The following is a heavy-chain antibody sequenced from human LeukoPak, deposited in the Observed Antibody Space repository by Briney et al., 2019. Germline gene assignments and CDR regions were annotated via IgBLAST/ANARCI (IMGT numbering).Heavy chain of an antibody. CDR3: ARVTGEIVVVPAAMSVYYYGMDV. V-gene: IGHV1-18*01. J-gene: IGHJ6*02. CDR1: GYTFTSYG. D-gene: IGHD2-2*01. CDR2: ISAYNGNT. Sequence: ASVKVSCKASGYTFTSYGISWVRQAPGQGLEWMGWISAYNGNTNYARKLQGRVTMTTDTSTSTAYMELRSLRSDDTAVYYCARVTGEIVVVPAAMSVYYYGMDVWGQGTTVTVSS.